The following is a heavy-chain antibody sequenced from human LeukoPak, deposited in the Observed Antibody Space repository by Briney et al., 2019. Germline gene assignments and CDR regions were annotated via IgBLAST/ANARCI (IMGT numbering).Heavy chain of an antibody. CDR2: IIPIFGTA. D-gene: IGHD5-18*01. J-gene: IGHJ4*02. V-gene: IGHV1-69*13. Sequence: GASVKVSCKASGGTFSSYGISWVRQAPGQGLEWMGGIIPIFGTANYAQKFQGRVTITADESTSTAYMELSSLRSEDTAVYYCAGGYSYDPFDYWGQGTLVTVSS. CDR3: AGGYSYDPFDY. CDR1: GGTFSSYG.